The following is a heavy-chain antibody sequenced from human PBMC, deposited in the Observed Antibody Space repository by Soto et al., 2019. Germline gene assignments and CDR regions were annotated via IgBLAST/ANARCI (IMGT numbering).Heavy chain of an antibody. CDR2: ISVYNGHT. Sequence: ASVKVSCKASGYTFTSYGISWVRQAPGQGLEWMGWISVYNGHTNYAQKFQGRVTMTTDTSTSTAYMELGSLRSDDTAVYYCAGCHNDCYTHYYYGTDVWGQGATVTAP. CDR3: AGCHNDCYTHYYYGTDV. V-gene: IGHV1-18*04. D-gene: IGHD2-2*02. CDR1: GYTFTSYG. J-gene: IGHJ6*02.